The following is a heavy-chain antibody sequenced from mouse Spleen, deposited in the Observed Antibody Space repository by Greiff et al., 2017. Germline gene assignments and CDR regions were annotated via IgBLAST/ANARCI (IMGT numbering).Heavy chain of an antibody. D-gene: IGHD1-1*01. CDR1: GYTFTSYW. Sequence: VQLVESGAELVKPGASVKLSCKASGYTFTSYWMHWVKQRPGQGLEWIGEINPSNGRTNYNEKFKSKATLTVDKSSSTAYMQLSSLTSEDSAVYYCARTDYYGSSYVWYFDYWGQGTTLTVSS. CDR2: INPSNGRT. CDR3: ARTDYYGSSYVWYFDY. V-gene: IGHV1S81*02. J-gene: IGHJ2*01.